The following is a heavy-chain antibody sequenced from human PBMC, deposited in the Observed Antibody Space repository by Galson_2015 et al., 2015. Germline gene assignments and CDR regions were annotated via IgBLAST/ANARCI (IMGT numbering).Heavy chain of an antibody. Sequence: SLRLSCAASGFTFSSYAMHWVRQAPGKGLEWVAVISYGGSTYYADSVKGRFTISRDNSKNTLYLQMNSLRAEDTAVYYCAKDRHHASTTVTSDWGQGTLVTVSS. CDR3: AKDRHHASTTVTSD. V-gene: IGHV3-30-3*01. CDR2: ISYGGST. D-gene: IGHD4-17*01. CDR1: GFTFSSYA. J-gene: IGHJ4*02.